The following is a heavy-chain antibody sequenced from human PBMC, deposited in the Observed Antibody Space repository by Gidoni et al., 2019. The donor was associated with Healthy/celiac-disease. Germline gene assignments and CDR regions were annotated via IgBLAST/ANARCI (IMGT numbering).Heavy chain of an antibody. CDR3: ARATTQPYAWFDP. J-gene: IGHJ5*02. V-gene: IGHV1-18*04. CDR1: GDTSTSYG. CDR2: ISAYNGNT. D-gene: IGHD5-12*01. Sequence: QVQLVQSGAEVKHLGATVKLSYKASGDTSTSYGITWVRQAPGQGLEWMGWISAYNGNTNYAQKLQGRVTMTTDTSTSTAYMELRSLRSDDTAVYYCARATTQPYAWFDPWGQGTLVTVSS.